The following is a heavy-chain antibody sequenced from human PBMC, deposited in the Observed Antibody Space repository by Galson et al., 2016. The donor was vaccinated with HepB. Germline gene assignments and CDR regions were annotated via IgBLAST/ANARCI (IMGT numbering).Heavy chain of an antibody. CDR2: ISAGGGST. J-gene: IGHJ4*02. Sequence: SLRLSCAASGFTFSSYAMSWVRQAPGKGLEWVSVISAGGGSTYYADSVKGRFTISRDNSKNTLYLQMNSLRAEDTAVYYCAKVADAGVTKGRFDYWGQGTLVTVSS. V-gene: IGHV3-23*01. CDR1: GFTFSSYA. D-gene: IGHD3-10*01. CDR3: AKVADAGVTKGRFDY.